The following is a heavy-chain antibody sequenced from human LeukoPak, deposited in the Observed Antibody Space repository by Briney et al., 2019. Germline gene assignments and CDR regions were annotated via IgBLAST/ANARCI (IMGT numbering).Heavy chain of an antibody. CDR1: GGSFSGYY. V-gene: IGHV4-34*01. J-gene: IGHJ6*02. CDR2: INHSGST. D-gene: IGHD3-10*01. CDR3: ARGGITIGYYYYYGMDV. Sequence: SETLSLTCAVYGGSFSGYYWSWIRQPPGKGLEWLGEINHSGSTNFNPSLKSRVTMSVDTSKNQFSLKLSSVTAADTAVYYCARGGITIGYYYYYGMDVWGQGTTVTVSS.